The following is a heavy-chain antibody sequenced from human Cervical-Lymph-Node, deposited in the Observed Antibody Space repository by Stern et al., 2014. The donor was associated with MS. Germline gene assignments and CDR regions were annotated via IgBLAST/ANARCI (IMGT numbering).Heavy chain of an antibody. J-gene: IGHJ4*02. CDR2: MKPNSGNT. CDR1: GYTFTSYD. D-gene: IGHD4-17*01. Sequence: QVQLVQSGAEVQKPGASVKVSCKASGYTFTSYDINRVRQATAQGLEWMGWMKPNSGNTGYAQKFHGRVTMTRNTSIRRAYMELSSLRSEDTAVYDCARGGRYGDYPFDYWGQGTLVPVSS. CDR3: ARGGRYGDYPFDY. V-gene: IGHV1-8*01.